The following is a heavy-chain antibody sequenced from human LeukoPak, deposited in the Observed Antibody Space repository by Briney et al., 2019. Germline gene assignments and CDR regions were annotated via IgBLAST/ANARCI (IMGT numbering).Heavy chain of an antibody. CDR3: ARGGRGSSWFDN. V-gene: IGHV3-13*01. CDR2: IGTAGDT. Sequence: GGSLRLSCAASGFTFKSYDMHWVRQAAGEDLEWVSAIGTAGDTYYPGSVKGRFTTSRENAKNSLYLQMNSLRAGDTAVYYCARGGRGSSWFDNWGQGTLVTVSS. D-gene: IGHD6-13*01. J-gene: IGHJ4*02. CDR1: GFTFKSYD.